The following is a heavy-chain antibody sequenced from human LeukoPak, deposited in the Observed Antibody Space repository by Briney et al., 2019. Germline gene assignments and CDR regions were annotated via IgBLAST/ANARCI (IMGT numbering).Heavy chain of an antibody. Sequence: GGSLRLSCVVSGFTLSSDWMSWVRQAPGKGLEWVANIKKDGIEKYYVESVKGRFTISRDNAKNSLSLQMNSLRAEDTAVYYCAKVLVYDRSGDDAFDIWGQGTMVTVSS. CDR3: AKVLVYDRSGDDAFDI. V-gene: IGHV3-7*03. CDR1: GFTLSSDW. D-gene: IGHD3-22*01. J-gene: IGHJ3*02. CDR2: IKKDGIEK.